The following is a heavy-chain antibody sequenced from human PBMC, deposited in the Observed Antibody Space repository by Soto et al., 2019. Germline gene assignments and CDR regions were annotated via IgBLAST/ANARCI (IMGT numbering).Heavy chain of an antibody. CDR2: IYYSGST. Sequence: SETLSLTCTVSGGSVSSGGYYWSWIRQHPGKGLEWIGYIYYSGSTYYNPSLKSRVTISVDTSKNQFSLKLSSVTAADTAVYYCARASLSSSLSPWGQGTLVTVSS. CDR1: GGSVSSGGYY. CDR3: ARASLSSSLSP. V-gene: IGHV4-31*03. D-gene: IGHD6-6*01. J-gene: IGHJ5*02.